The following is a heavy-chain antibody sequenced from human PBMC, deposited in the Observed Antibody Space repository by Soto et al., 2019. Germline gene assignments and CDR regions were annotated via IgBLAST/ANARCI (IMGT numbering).Heavy chain of an antibody. V-gene: IGHV1-46*03. CDR1: GYTLTELS. D-gene: IGHD2-21*02. CDR3: ARGGHIAVVTDSFDS. Sequence: ASVKVSCKVSGYTLTELSIHWVRQAPGQGLEWMGMIHPSGGGSTYAQKFLGRVTMTMDSSTSTVFMELTSLRSADTAVYYCARGGHIAVVTDSFDSWGQGTLVTVSS. CDR2: IHPSGGGS. J-gene: IGHJ4*02.